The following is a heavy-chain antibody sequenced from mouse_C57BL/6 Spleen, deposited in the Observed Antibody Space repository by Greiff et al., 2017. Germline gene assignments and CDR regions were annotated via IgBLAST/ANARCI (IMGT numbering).Heavy chain of an antibody. Sequence: QVQLQQPGAELVKPGASVKLSCKASGYTFTSYWMHWVKQRPGQGLEWIGMIHPNSGSTNYNEKFKSKATLTVDKSSSTAYMQLSSRTSEDSAVYYYARYEYEDARDDWGQGTSVTVSS. V-gene: IGHV1-64*01. CDR2: IHPNSGST. CDR1: GYTFTSYW. J-gene: IGHJ4*01. CDR3: ARYEYEDARDD. D-gene: IGHD2-4*01.